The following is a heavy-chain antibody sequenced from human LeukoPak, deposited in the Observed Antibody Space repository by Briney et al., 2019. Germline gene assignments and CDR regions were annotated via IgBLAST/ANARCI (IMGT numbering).Heavy chain of an antibody. J-gene: IGHJ6*02. CDR2: MNPNSGNT. CDR3: ARAERYFDWLSIYYYGMDV. V-gene: IGHV1-8*01. CDR1: GYTFTSYD. D-gene: IGHD3-9*01. Sequence: RASVKVSCKASGYTFTSYDINWVRQATGQGLEWMGWMNPNSGNTGYAQKFQGRVTMTRNTSISTAYMELSSLRSEDTAVYYCARAERYFDWLSIYYYGMDVWGQGTTVTVSS.